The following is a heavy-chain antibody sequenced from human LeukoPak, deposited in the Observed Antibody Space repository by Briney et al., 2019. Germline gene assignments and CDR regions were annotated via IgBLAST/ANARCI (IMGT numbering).Heavy chain of an antibody. CDR2: ISSDGSNT. J-gene: IGHJ4*02. CDR1: GFTFSTYW. CDR3: ATDVPAASIFGY. D-gene: IGHD2-2*01. V-gene: IGHV3-74*01. Sequence: GGSLRLSCAASGFTFSTYWMHWVRKAPGTGLIWVSLISSDGSNTNYADSVKGRFTISRDNAKNTLYLQMNSLRAEDTAVYYCATDVPAASIFGYWGQGTLVTVSS.